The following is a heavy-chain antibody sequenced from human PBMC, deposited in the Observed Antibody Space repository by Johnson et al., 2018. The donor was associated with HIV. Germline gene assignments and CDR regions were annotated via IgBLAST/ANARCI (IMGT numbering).Heavy chain of an antibody. CDR3: VRGLDI. Sequence: VQLVESGGGLVQPGGSLKLSCAASGFTFSDHWMYWVRQAPGQGLVWVSRIKTAGRGTNYADSVRGRFTISRDDAKNTLYLQMNSLRAEDTAVYYCVRGLDIWGQGTEVTVSS. CDR2: IKTAGRGT. CDR1: GFTFSDHW. V-gene: IGHV3-74*01. J-gene: IGHJ3*02.